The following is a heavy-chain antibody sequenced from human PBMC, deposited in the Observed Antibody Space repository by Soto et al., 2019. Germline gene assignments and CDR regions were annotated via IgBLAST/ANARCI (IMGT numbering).Heavy chain of an antibody. D-gene: IGHD3-16*01. J-gene: IGHJ4*02. CDR3: ARGVGVAHLDY. CDR2: ISSSTIST. CDR1: GFAFSDYA. Sequence: EVQLVESGGGLVQPGGSLRLSCAASGFAFSDYAMNWVRQAPGKGLEWVSFISSSTISTYYADSVKGRFTISRDNAKNSLYLQRNSLTDEDTAVYYCARGVGVAHLDYWGQGTLVTVSS. V-gene: IGHV3-48*02.